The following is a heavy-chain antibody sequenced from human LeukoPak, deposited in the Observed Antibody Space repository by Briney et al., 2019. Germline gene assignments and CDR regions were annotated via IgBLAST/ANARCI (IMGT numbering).Heavy chain of an antibody. CDR3: AREGYYYDSSGPGNWFDP. D-gene: IGHD3-22*01. J-gene: IGHJ5*02. CDR1: GGTFSSYA. Sequence: ASVKVSCKASGGTFSSYAISWVRQAPGQGLERMGRIIPIFGTANYAQKFQGRVTITTDESTSTAYMELSSLRSEDTAVYYCAREGYYYDSSGPGNWFDPWGQGTLVTVSS. V-gene: IGHV1-69*05. CDR2: IIPIFGTA.